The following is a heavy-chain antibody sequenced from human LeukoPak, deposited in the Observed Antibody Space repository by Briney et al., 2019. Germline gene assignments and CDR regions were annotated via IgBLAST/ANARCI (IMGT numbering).Heavy chain of an antibody. V-gene: IGHV4-59*01. CDR3: ARSDPYNYYDSSGYYLVFDY. CDR1: GGSISSYY. CDR2: IYYSGST. D-gene: IGHD3-22*01. J-gene: IGHJ4*02. Sequence: PSETLSLTCTVSGGSISSYYWSWIRQPPGKGLEWIGYIYYSGSTNYNPSLKSRVTILVDTSKNQFSLKLSSVTAADTAVYYCARSDPYNYYDSSGYYLVFDYWGQGTLVTVSS.